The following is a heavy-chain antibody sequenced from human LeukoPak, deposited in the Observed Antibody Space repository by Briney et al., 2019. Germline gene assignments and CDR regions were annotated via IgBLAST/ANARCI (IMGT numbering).Heavy chain of an antibody. J-gene: IGHJ4*02. CDR3: ARVDVVVAIDY. CDR1: GGSISSGGYY. CDR2: IYHSEST. Sequence: PSETLSLTCTVSGGSISSGGYYWSWIRQPPGKGLEWIGYIYHSESTYYNPSLKSRVTISVDTSKNQFSLKLSSVTAADTAVYYCARVDVVVAIDYWGQGTLVTVSS. V-gene: IGHV4-30-2*05. D-gene: IGHD2-15*01.